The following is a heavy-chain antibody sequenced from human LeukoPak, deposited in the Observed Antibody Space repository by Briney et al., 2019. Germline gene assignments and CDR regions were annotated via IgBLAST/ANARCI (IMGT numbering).Heavy chain of an antibody. CDR1: GYTFTNYF. CDR2: INPSGGST. J-gene: IGHJ5*02. D-gene: IGHD3-16*01. CDR3: ARGVMGTSRNQNWFDP. V-gene: IGHV1-46*01. Sequence: ASVKVSCKASGYTFTNYFMHWVRQAPGQGLEWMGVINPSGGSTSYAQKFQGRVAMTRDMSTSRVYMELSSLRSEDTAVYYCARGVMGTSRNQNWFDPWGQGTLVNVSS.